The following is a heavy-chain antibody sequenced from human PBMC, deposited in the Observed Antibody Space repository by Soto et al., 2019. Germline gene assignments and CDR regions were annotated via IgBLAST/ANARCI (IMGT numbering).Heavy chain of an antibody. D-gene: IGHD3-10*01. CDR2: INPILRMS. J-gene: IGHJ4*02. Sequence: QVQLVQSGAEVKKPGSSVMVSCKASGDTFSFYSINWVRQAPGLGLEWMGRINPILRMSNYAQRFQGRVTMTADKSTSTAYMELSSLRSEDTAMYYCASSYGSGYRAFDYWGQGALVTVSS. CDR3: ASSYGSGYRAFDY. V-gene: IGHV1-69*02. CDR1: GDTFSFYS.